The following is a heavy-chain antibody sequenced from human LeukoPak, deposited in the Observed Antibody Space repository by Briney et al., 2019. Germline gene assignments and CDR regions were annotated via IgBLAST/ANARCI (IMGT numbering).Heavy chain of an antibody. D-gene: IGHD3-10*01. V-gene: IGHV1-18*01. CDR1: GYTFTSYG. CDR3: ARAPRVWVRGVIIHYYYYYGMDV. Sequence: GASVKVSCKASGYTFTSYGISWVRQAPGQGLEWMGWISAYNGNTNYAQKLQGRVTMTTDTSTSTAYMELRSLRSDDTAVYYCARAPRVWVRGVIIHYYYYYGMDVWGQGTTVTVSS. CDR2: ISAYNGNT. J-gene: IGHJ6*02.